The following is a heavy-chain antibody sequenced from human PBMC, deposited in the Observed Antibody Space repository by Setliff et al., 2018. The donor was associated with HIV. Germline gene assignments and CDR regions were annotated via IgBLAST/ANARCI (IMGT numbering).Heavy chain of an antibody. CDR2: INSDGSTT. Sequence: GGSLRLSCEASEFTFSDSWMHWVRQVPGQGLVWVSTINSDGSTTSYADSAKGRFTISRDNAKNSLYLQMNSLRAEDTAIYYCASSRPPDDSSGFLDHWGQGTLVTVSS. CDR1: EFTFSDSW. J-gene: IGHJ4*02. D-gene: IGHD3-22*01. V-gene: IGHV3-74*01. CDR3: ASSRPPDDSSGFLDH.